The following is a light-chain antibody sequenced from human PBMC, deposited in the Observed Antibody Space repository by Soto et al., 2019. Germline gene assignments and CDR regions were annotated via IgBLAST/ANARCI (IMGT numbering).Light chain of an antibody. Sequence: DIQMTQSPSTLSASVGDRVTIACLASQSITSWLAWYQQKPGKAPKLLIYDASSLESGVPSRFSGSGSGTDFTLTITSLQPDDVATYYCQHYNSYPWTFGQGTKVDIK. CDR2: DAS. CDR3: QHYNSYPWT. J-gene: IGKJ1*01. CDR1: QSITSW. V-gene: IGKV1-5*01.